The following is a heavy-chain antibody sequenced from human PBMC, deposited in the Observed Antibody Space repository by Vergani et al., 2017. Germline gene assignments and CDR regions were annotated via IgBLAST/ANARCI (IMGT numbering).Heavy chain of an antibody. Sequence: EVQLVESGGGLVQPGGSLRLSCAASGFTVSSNYMSWVRQAPGKGLEWVSAISGSGGSTYYADSVKGRFTISRDNSKNTLYLQMNSLRAEDTAVYYCARDGGSSSGIKNWGQGTLVTVSS. CDR2: ISGSGGST. D-gene: IGHD6-6*01. CDR3: ARDGGSSSGIKN. CDR1: GFTVSSNY. V-gene: IGHV3-23*04. J-gene: IGHJ4*02.